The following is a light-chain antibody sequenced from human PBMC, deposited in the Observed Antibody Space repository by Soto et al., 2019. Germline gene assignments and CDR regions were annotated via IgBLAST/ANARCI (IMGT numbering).Light chain of an antibody. CDR1: QDISGY. CDR2: ASS. Sequence: DIQLTQSPSFLSASVGDRVSITCRASQDISGYLAWYQQKPGKAPKVLIYASSTLQNEVPSRFDGSGSGTEFSLTINGLQSEDLATYYCQQLSDYPLTFGGGTKVEI. V-gene: IGKV1-9*01. CDR3: QQLSDYPLT. J-gene: IGKJ4*01.